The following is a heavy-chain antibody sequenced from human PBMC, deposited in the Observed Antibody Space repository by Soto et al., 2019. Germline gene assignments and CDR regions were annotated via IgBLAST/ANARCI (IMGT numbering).Heavy chain of an antibody. D-gene: IGHD3-9*01. Sequence: PGESLKISCKGSGYSFTSYWIGWVRQMPGKGLEWMGIIYPGDSDTRYSPSFQGQVTISADKSISTAYLQWSSLKASDTAMYYCAAGGGYDILTGYQSHYYGMDVWGQGTTVTVSS. J-gene: IGHJ6*02. V-gene: IGHV5-51*01. CDR3: AAGGGYDILTGYQSHYYGMDV. CDR2: IYPGDSDT. CDR1: GYSFTSYW.